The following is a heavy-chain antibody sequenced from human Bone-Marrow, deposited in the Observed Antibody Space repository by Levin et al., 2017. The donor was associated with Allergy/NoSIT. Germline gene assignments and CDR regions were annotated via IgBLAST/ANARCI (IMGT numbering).Heavy chain of an antibody. D-gene: IGHD2-15*01. Sequence: SETLSLTCAVSGASISSSTWWSWVRQPPGQGLAWMGEIYHSGSTDYNPSLKSRLTISVNRSKNSFSLKLNSVKAADTAVYSLASLRYCTGNSCYSRDDAWAQGILVTVSS. CDR3: ASLRYCTGNSCYSRDDA. J-gene: IGHJ5*02. CDR1: GASISSSTW. CDR2: IYHSGST. V-gene: IGHV4-4*02.